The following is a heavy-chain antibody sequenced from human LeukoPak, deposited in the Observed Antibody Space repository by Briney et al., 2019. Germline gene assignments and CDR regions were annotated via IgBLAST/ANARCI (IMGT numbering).Heavy chain of an antibody. Sequence: SETLSLTCAVSGYSISSGYYWGWIRQPPGKGLEWIGSIYHSGSTYYNPSLKSRVTISVDTSKNQFSLKLSSVTAADTAVYYCARDRSGSHYGHDAFDIWGQGTMVTVSS. CDR3: ARDRSGSHYGHDAFDI. CDR2: IYHSGST. CDR1: GYSISSGYY. D-gene: IGHD1-26*01. J-gene: IGHJ3*02. V-gene: IGHV4-38-2*02.